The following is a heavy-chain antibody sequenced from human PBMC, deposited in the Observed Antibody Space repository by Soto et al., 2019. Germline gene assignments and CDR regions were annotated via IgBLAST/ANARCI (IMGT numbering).Heavy chain of an antibody. CDR1: GFTFSSYW. J-gene: IGHJ6*03. Sequence: GGSLRLSCAASGFTFSSYWMHWVRQAPEKGLVWVSRINSDGSSTSYADSVKGRFTISRDNAKNTLYLQMNSLRAEDTAVYYFARSPYPVYFIGVSCYSVDYYYYYYMDVWGKGTTVTVSS. CDR2: INSDGSST. D-gene: IGHD2-15*01. CDR3: ARSPYPVYFIGVSCYSVDYYYYYYMDV. V-gene: IGHV3-74*01.